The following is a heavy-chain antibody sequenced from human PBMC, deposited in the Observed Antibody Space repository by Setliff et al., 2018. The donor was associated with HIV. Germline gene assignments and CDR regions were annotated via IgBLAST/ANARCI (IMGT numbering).Heavy chain of an antibody. CDR3: ARVFVDTAVLRVLEYYFDS. J-gene: IGHJ4*02. Sequence: GGSVRLSCAASGFTFSNYAMSWVRQAPGKGLEWVSYISSSGSTIYYADSVKGRFTISRDNAKNSLYLQMNSLRAEDTAVYYCARVFVDTAVLRVLEYYFDSWGRGTLVTVSS. D-gene: IGHD5-18*01. CDR1: GFTFSNYA. V-gene: IGHV3-11*01. CDR2: ISSSGSTI.